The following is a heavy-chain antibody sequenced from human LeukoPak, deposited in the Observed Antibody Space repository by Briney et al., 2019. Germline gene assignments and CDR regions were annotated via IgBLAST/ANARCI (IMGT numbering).Heavy chain of an antibody. CDR3: ARAGGNYYDSSGLFDY. J-gene: IGHJ4*02. V-gene: IGHV1-69*01. Sequence: SVKVSCKASGGTFSSYAISWVRQAPGQGLEWMGGIIPIFGTANYAQKFQGRVTITADESTSTAYMELSSLRSEDTAVYYCARAGGNYYDSSGLFDYWGQGTLVTVSS. CDR1: GGTFSSYA. CDR2: IIPIFGTA. D-gene: IGHD3-22*01.